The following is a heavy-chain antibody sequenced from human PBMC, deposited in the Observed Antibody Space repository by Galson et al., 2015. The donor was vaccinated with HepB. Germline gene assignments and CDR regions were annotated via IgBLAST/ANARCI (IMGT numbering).Heavy chain of an antibody. Sequence: SLRLSCAASGFTFSSYGMHWVRQAPGKGLEWVAVISYDGSNKYYADSVKGRFTISRDNSKNTLYLQMNSLRAEDTAVYYCAKDIYIRVAAAGTIDYWGQGTLVTVSS. J-gene: IGHJ4*02. CDR2: ISYDGSNK. D-gene: IGHD6-13*01. CDR1: GFTFSSYG. V-gene: IGHV3-30*18. CDR3: AKDIYIRVAAAGTIDY.